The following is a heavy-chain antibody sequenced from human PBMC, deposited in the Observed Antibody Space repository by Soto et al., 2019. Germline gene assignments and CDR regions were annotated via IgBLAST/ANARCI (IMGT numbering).Heavy chain of an antibody. CDR1: GCTFSDYY. J-gene: IGHJ6*03. V-gene: IGHV3-11*01. D-gene: IGHD3-10*01. CDR3: ARVGFGELPTYYYYMDV. CDR2: ISSSGSTI. Sequence: GSLRLSCAASGCTFSDYYMSWIRQAPGKGLEWVSYISSSGSTIYYADSVRGRFTISRDNAKNSLYLQMSSLRAEDTAVYYCARVGFGELPTYYYYMDVWGKGTTVTVSS.